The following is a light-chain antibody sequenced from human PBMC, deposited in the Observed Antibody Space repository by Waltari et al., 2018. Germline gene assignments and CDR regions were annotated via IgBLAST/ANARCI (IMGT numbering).Light chain of an antibody. V-gene: IGLV3-1*01. Sequence: SYELIQPPSVSVSPGQTTRITCSGDKLGDNYASWYQQRPGQSPVLVIYQSSKRPSGIPERFSGSNSGNTASLTIGGTQTTDEADYYCQAWDNNVVVFGGGTKLTVL. CDR1: KLGDNY. J-gene: IGLJ2*01. CDR2: QSS. CDR3: QAWDNNVVV.